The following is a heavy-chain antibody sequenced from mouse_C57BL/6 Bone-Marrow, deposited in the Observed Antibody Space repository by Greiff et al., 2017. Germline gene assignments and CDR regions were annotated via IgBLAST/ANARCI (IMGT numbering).Heavy chain of an antibody. V-gene: IGHV1-54*01. CDR2: INPGSGGT. CDR1: GYAFTNYL. Sequence: VQLQQSGAELVRPGTSVKVSCKASGYAFTNYLIEWVKQRPGQGLEWIGVINPGSGGTNYNEKFKGKATLTADKSSSTAYMQLSSLTSEDSAVYFCARSGYFDFDVWGKGTTVTVSS. J-gene: IGHJ1*03. CDR3: ARSGYFDFDV. D-gene: IGHD3-1*01.